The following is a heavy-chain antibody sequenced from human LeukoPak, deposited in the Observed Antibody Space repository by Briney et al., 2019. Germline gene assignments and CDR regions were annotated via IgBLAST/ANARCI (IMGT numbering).Heavy chain of an antibody. V-gene: IGHV1-8*01. J-gene: IGHJ4*02. CDR2: MNPNSGNT. D-gene: IGHD6-19*01. CDR1: GYTFTIYD. Sequence: ASVTVSFKASGYTFTIYDINWVRQAPGQGLEWMGWMNPNSGNTGYAQKFQGRVTMTRNTSISTAYMELSSLRSEDTAVYYCARGKHRPPYSSGCLGYWGQGTLVTVSS. CDR3: ARGKHRPPYSSGCLGY.